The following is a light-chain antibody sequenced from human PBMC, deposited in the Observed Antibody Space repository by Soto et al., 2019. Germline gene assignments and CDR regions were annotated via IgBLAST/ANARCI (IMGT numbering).Light chain of an antibody. V-gene: IGLV3-9*01. CDR3: QVWDSSTGV. CDR2: RDS. J-gene: IGLJ7*01. CDR1: NIGSKN. Sequence: SYELTQPLSVSVALGQTARITCGGNNIGSKNVHWYQQKPGQAPVLVIYRDSNRPSGIPERFSGSNSGNTATLTISRAQAGDEGDYYCQVWDSSTGVFGGGTQLTVL.